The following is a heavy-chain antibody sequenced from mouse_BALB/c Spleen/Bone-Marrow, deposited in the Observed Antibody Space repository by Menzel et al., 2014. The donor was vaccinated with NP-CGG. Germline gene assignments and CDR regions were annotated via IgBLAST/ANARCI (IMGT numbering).Heavy chain of an antibody. J-gene: IGHJ1*01. D-gene: IGHD2-3*01. CDR2: INPSNGGT. Sequence: VQLVESGAELVEPGASVKLSCKASGYTFTSYYMYWVKQRPGQGLEWIGEINPSNGGTNFNEKFKSKATLTVDKSSSTAYMQLSSLTSEDSAVYYCTRSDGYYVPHWYFDVWGAGTTVTVSS. CDR1: GYTFTSYY. CDR3: TRSDGYYVPHWYFDV. V-gene: IGHV1S81*02.